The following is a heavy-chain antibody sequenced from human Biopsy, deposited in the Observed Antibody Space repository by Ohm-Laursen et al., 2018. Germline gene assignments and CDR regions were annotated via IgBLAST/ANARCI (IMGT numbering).Heavy chain of an antibody. V-gene: IGHV4-59*01. CDR2: ISNRGST. Sequence: GTLSLTCTVSGGSISSDYWSWIRQSPGKGLEWIGYISNRGSTNYNPSLRGRVTISVDTSKNQFTLKLSSVTAADTAVFFCARLYRLDDYWNDDPPDAFDVWGQGTRVTVSS. CDR1: GGSISSDY. CDR3: ARLYRLDDYWNDDPPDAFDV. D-gene: IGHD3-3*01. J-gene: IGHJ3*01.